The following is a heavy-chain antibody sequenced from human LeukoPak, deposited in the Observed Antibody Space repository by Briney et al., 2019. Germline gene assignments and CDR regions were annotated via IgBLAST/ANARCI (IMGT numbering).Heavy chain of an antibody. CDR3: ARDRGGDPVDY. CDR2: IYYSGST. D-gene: IGHD2-21*02. Sequence: SETLSLTCTVSGGSISSYYWSWIRQPPGKGLEWIGYIYYSGSTNYNPSLKSRVTISVDTSKNQFSLKLSSVTAADTAVYYCARDRGGDPVDYWGQGTLVTVSS. V-gene: IGHV4-59*01. CDR1: GGSISSYY. J-gene: IGHJ4*02.